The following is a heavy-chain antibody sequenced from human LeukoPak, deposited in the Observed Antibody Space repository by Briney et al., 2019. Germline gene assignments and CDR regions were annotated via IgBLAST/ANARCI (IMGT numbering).Heavy chain of an antibody. J-gene: IGHJ4*02. CDR3: AREGYYDSSGYYHLYYFDY. D-gene: IGHD3-22*01. V-gene: IGHV4-4*07. CDR2: IYTSGST. CDR1: GGSISSYY. Sequence: SETLSLTCTVSGGSISSYYWSWIRQPAGKGLEWIGRIYTSGSTNYNPSLKSRVTMSVDTSKNQFSLKLSSVTAADTAVYYCAREGYYDSSGYYHLYYFDYWGQGTLATVSS.